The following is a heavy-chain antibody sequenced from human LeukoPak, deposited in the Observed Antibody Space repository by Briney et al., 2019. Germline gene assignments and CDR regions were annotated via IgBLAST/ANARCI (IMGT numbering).Heavy chain of an antibody. V-gene: IGHV3-30*02. CDR1: GFTFSNYG. J-gene: IGHJ4*02. CDR3: AREQQLGY. D-gene: IGHD6-13*01. CDR2: IQYDASQI. Sequence: GGSLRLSCAASGFTFSNYGMHWVRQAPGKGLEWLSFIQYDASQIRYADRVKGRFTISRDNAKNSLYLQMNSLRAEDTAVYYCAREQQLGYWGQGTLVTVSS.